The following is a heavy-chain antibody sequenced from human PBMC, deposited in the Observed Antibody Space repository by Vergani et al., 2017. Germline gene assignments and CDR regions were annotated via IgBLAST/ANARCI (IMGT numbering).Heavy chain of an antibody. Sequence: EVQLVESGGGLVQPGGSLRLSCAASGFTFSSYWMHWVRQAPGKWLVWVSRINSDGSSTSYADSVKGRFTISRDNAKNTLYLQMNSLRAEDTAVYYCARDLLPNYDFLSGYSHAYYYYYGMDVWGQGTTVTVSS. CDR3: ARDLLPNYDFLSGYSHAYYYYYGMDV. J-gene: IGHJ6*02. CDR1: GFTFSSYW. V-gene: IGHV3-74*01. D-gene: IGHD3-3*01. CDR2: INSDGSST.